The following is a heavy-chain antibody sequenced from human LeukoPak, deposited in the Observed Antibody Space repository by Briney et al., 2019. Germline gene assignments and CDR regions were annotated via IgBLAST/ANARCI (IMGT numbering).Heavy chain of an antibody. CDR2: IHSDGSST. J-gene: IGHJ4*02. D-gene: IGHD3-16*01. CDR1: GFTLINYW. V-gene: IGHV3-74*01. Sequence: GGSLRLSCEASGFTLINYWMSWVRQAPGKGLVWVSRIHSDGSSTDYADSLKGRFTISRDNAKNTLYLQMNSLRAEDTAVYYCARASNYGFDYWGQGTLVTVSS. CDR3: ARASNYGFDY.